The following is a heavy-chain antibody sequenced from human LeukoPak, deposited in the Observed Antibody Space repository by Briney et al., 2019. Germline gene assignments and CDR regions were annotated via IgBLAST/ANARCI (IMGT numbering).Heavy chain of an antibody. J-gene: IGHJ4*02. D-gene: IGHD2-15*01. CDR1: GFTFSSYT. Sequence: PGGSLRLSCVASGFTFSSYTMSWVRQAPGKGLEWVSALNAGGGSTHYADSVRGRFTISRDNSKNTLYLQMNSLRAEDTAVYYCASPVRDRYCSGGSCCSPFDFWGEGNLVTVSS. V-gene: IGHV3-23*01. CDR3: ASPVRDRYCSGGSCCSPFDF. CDR2: LNAGGGST.